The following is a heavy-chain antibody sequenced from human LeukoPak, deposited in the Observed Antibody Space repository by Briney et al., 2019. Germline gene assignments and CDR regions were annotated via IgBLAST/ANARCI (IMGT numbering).Heavy chain of an antibody. Sequence: ASVTVSCKASGYTFTGYYMHWVRQAPGQGLEWMGWINPNSGGTNYAQKFQGRVTMTRDTSISTAYMELSRLRSDDTAVYYCARARRVPAASATEYFQHWGQGTLVTVSS. CDR2: INPNSGGT. J-gene: IGHJ1*01. CDR1: GYTFTGYY. D-gene: IGHD2-2*01. V-gene: IGHV1-2*02. CDR3: ARARRVPAASATEYFQH.